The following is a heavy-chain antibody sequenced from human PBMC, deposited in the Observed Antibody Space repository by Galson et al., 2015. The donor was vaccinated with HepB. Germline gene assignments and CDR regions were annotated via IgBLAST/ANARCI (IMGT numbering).Heavy chain of an antibody. D-gene: IGHD6-13*01. CDR1: RFTFSTYS. V-gene: IGHV3-30-3*01. J-gene: IGHJ5*02. CDR2: ISYDGNNK. Sequence: SLRLSCAASRFTFSTYSMHWVRQAPGKGLEWVGVISYDGNNKYYGDSVRGRFTISRDNSKNTLYLEMNSLRTDDTAVYYCAREKVAAVLSDALDTWGQGALVTASS. CDR3: AREKVAAVLSDALDT.